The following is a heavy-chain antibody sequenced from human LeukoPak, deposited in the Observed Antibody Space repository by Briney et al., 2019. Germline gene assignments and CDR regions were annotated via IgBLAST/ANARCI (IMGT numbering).Heavy chain of an antibody. J-gene: IGHJ5*02. V-gene: IGHV4-59*12. CDR3: ARGTILVQYVWGGNWFDP. D-gene: IGHD3-16*01. CDR2: IYYSGST. CDR1: GGSISSYY. Sequence: SETLSLTCTVSGGSISSYYWSWIRQPPGKGLEWIGYIYYSGSTNYNPSLKSRVTISVDTSKNQFSLKLSSVTAADTAVYYCARGTILVQYVWGGNWFDPWGQGTLVTVSS.